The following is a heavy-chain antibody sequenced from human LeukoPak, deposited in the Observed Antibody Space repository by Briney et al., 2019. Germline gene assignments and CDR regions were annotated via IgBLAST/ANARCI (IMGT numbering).Heavy chain of an antibody. CDR3: ARESIVPAAIKVGAYYYYYGMDV. J-gene: IGHJ6*04. D-gene: IGHD2-2*01. CDR1: GDSVSSNSAA. V-gene: IGHV6-1*01. CDR2: TYYRSKWYN. Sequence: SQTLSLTCAISGDSVSSNSAAWNWIRQSPSRGLEWLGRTYYRSKWYNDYAVSVKSRITINPDTSKNQFSLQLNSVTPEDTAVYYCARESIVPAAIKVGAYYYYYGMDVWGKGTTVTVSS.